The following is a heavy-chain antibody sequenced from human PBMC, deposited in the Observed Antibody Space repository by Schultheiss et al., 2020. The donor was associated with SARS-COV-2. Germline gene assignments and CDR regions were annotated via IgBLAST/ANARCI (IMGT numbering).Heavy chain of an antibody. CDR1: GGSISGGVYY. CDR3: AQGRDGYNWGY. V-gene: IGHV4-30-4*01. CDR2: IYYSGDA. Sequence: SQTLSLTCSVSGGSISGGVYYWNWIRQPPGKGLESIGYIYYSGDAYYNPSLKSRLTMSVDTSKNQFSLKLSSVTAADTAVYYCAQGRDGYNWGYWGQGTLVTVSS. D-gene: IGHD5-24*01. J-gene: IGHJ4*02.